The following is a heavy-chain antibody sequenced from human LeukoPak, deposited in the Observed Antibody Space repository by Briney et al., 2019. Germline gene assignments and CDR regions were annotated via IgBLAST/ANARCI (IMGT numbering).Heavy chain of an antibody. D-gene: IGHD6-13*01. J-gene: IGHJ4*02. V-gene: IGHV3-23*01. CDR1: GFTFSSYA. CDR3: ARDRKYSSSWFMVDY. CDR2: ISGSGGST. Sequence: PGGSLRLSCAASGFTFSSYAMSWVRQAPGKGLEWVSAISGSGGSTYYADSVKGRFTISRDNAKNSLYLQMNSLRAEDTAVYYCARDRKYSSSWFMVDYWSQGTLVTVSS.